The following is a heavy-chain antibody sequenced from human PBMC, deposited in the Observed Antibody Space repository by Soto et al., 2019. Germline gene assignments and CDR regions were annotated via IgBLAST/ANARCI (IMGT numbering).Heavy chain of an antibody. Sequence: QITLKESGPTLVKPTQTLTLTCTFSGFSLSTSRGGVGWIRQPPGKALEWLALIYWDDDKRYSPSLMNRLTIXTXTXXNPVVLTMTNTDPVDTATYYCVHTSGGGNSASFDYWGQGTLVTVSS. V-gene: IGHV2-5*02. D-gene: IGHD2-21*02. J-gene: IGHJ4*02. CDR2: IYWDDDK. CDR3: VHTSGGGNSASFDY. CDR1: GFSLSTSRGG.